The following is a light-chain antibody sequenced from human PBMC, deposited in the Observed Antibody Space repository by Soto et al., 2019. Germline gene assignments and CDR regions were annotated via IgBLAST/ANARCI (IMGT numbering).Light chain of an antibody. CDR3: QQDNKWPPN. J-gene: IGKJ5*01. V-gene: IGKV3-15*01. Sequence: EIVMTQSPAALSVSPGERATLXCRASQSININLAWYQQKPGQAPRLLIYGAFTRANGIPARFSGSGSGTEFTLTISSLQSEDFAVYYCQQDNKWPPNFGQGTRLEIK. CDR1: QSININ. CDR2: GAF.